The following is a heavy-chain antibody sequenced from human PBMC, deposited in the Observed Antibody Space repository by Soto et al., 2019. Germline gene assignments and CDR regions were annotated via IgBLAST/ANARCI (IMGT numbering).Heavy chain of an antibody. CDR2: IYFSGST. V-gene: IGHV4-31*03. CDR3: ARDDYGGNSGALDI. CDR1: GGSISSGDSY. D-gene: IGHD4-17*01. Sequence: SETLSLTCTVSGGSISSGDSYWTWIRQHPRKGLEWIGYIYFSGSTTYNPSLKSRLSISIHTSKNQFSLKLNSVTAADTAIYYCARDDYGGNSGALDIWGQGTMLTVSS. J-gene: IGHJ3*02.